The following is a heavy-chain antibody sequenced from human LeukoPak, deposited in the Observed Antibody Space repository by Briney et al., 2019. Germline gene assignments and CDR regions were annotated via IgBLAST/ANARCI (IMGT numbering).Heavy chain of an antibody. V-gene: IGHV1-18*01. CDR2: ISAYNGNT. J-gene: IGHJ6*02. D-gene: IGHD5-18*01. Sequence: ASVKVSCKASGYTFTSCGISWVRQAPGQGLEWMGWISAYNGNTNYAQKLQGRVTMTTDTSTSTAYMELRSLRSDDTAVYYCARGAYSYGPKYYYYGMDVWGQGTTVTVSS. CDR1: GYTFTSCG. CDR3: ARGAYSYGPKYYYYGMDV.